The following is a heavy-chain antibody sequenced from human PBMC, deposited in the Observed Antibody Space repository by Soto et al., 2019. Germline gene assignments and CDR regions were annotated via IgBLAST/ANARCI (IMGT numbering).Heavy chain of an antibody. Sequence: GESLKISCKGSGYSFTSYWIGWVRQMPGKGLEWMGIIYPGDSDTRYSPSFQGQVTISADKSISTAYLQWSSLKASDTAMYYCARLGLVADYYGSEPYDYWGQGTLVTVSS. CDR3: ARLGLVADYYGSEPYDY. CDR2: IYPGDSDT. V-gene: IGHV5-51*01. D-gene: IGHD3-10*01. CDR1: GYSFTSYW. J-gene: IGHJ4*02.